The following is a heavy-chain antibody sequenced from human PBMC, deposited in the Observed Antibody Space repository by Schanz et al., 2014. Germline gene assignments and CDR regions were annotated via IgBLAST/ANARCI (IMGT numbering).Heavy chain of an antibody. CDR3: ARAGYDADNWFDP. J-gene: IGHJ5*02. CDR1: GFTFSAYA. D-gene: IGHD2-2*01. Sequence: EVQLLESGGGLVQPGGSLRLSCAASGFTFSAYAMTWVRQIPGKGLEWVSAISASGGTTYYADSVKGRFTISRDNAKNSLFLQMNSLRAEDTAVYYCARAGYDADNWFDPWGQGTLVTVSS. CDR2: ISASGGTT. V-gene: IGHV3-23*01.